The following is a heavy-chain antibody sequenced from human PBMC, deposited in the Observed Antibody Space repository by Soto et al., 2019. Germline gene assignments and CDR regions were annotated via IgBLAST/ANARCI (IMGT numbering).Heavy chain of an antibody. CDR3: AGDSIHSSSWYFWFDP. V-gene: IGHV1-69*01. CDR1: GGTFSRYA. Sequence: QVQLVQSGAEVRKPGSSVKVSCKASGGTFSRYAINWVRHAPGQGLEWMGGIIPMFGTTNYAQKFKGRVTITAVEATSTVYTELNTLRSEDAAVCYCAGDSIHSSSWYFWFDPWGQGTLVTVSS. J-gene: IGHJ5*01. CDR2: IIPMFGTT. D-gene: IGHD6-13*01.